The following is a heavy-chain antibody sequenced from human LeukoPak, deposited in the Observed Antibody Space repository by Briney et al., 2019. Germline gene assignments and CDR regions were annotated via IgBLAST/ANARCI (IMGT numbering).Heavy chain of an antibody. V-gene: IGHV4-34*01. J-gene: IGHJ4*02. CDR1: GGSFSGYY. CDR3: AQGAAADNY. Sequence: SEALSLTCAVYGGSFSGYYWSWIRQPPGKGLEWMGEINHSGSTSYNPSLKSRVTKSVDTSKNQFSLKLSSVTAADTAVYYCAQGAAADNYWGQGTLVTVSS. D-gene: IGHD6-13*01. CDR2: INHSGST.